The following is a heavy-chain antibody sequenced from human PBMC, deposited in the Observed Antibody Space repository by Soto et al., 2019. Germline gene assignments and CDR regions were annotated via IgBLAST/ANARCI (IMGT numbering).Heavy chain of an antibody. Sequence: QVQLVQSGAEVKKPGSSVKVSCKASGGTFSSYTISWVRQAPGQGLEWLGRIIPNLGIANYAQKFQGRVTITADKSTSTAYMELSSLRSEDTAVYYCARDRTERGGSREHPNNDAFDIWGQGTMVTVSS. CDR1: GGTFSSYT. J-gene: IGHJ3*02. CDR2: IIPNLGIA. V-gene: IGHV1-69*08. CDR3: ARDRTERGGSREHPNNDAFDI. D-gene: IGHD2-15*01.